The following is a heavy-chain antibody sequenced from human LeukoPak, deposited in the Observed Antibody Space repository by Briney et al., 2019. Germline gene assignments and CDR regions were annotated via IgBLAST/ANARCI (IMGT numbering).Heavy chain of an antibody. CDR3: ARGDSAIFGVVIMSGWFVP. CDR1: GYSFTSYW. Sequence: GESLKISCKGSGYSFTSYWIGWVRQMPGKGLEWMGIIYPGDSDTRYSPSFQGQVTISADKSISTAYLQWSSLKASDTAMYYCARGDSAIFGVVIMSGWFVPWGQGTLVTVSS. J-gene: IGHJ5*02. CDR2: IYPGDSDT. V-gene: IGHV5-51*01. D-gene: IGHD3-3*01.